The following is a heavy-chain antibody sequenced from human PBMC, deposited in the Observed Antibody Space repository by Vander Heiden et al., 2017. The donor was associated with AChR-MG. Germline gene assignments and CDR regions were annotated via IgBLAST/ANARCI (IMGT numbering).Heavy chain of an antibody. CDR1: GFTFRSFA. J-gene: IGHJ4*02. CDR2: ISGSGGST. Sequence: EVQLLESRGGLVQPGGSLRLPRAASGFTFRSFAMGWVRQAPGKGLEWVSAISGSGGSTYYADSVKGRFTISRDNAKNTLYLQMNSLRVEDTAVYYCAKGADIVLMEYAKPGYCDYWGQGTLVTVSS. V-gene: IGHV3-23*01. D-gene: IGHD2-8*01. CDR3: AKGADIVLMEYAKPGYCDY.